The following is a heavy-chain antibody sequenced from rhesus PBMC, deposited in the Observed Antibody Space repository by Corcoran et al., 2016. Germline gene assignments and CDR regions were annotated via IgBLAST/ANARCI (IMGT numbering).Heavy chain of an antibody. CDR1: GFTSDDYV. Sequence: EVQLVESGGGVVQPGGYLRLSCAALGFTSDDYVMHWVRQAPGMGLEWVFCISMSGGTTYYVDSVKDRFTNSRDNAKNSLYLQMSSLKPEDTALYYCARTRTSTAATPFDQWGQGVLVTVSS. J-gene: IGHJ4*01. V-gene: IGHV3-201*01. D-gene: IGHD4-29*01. CDR2: ISMSGGTT. CDR3: ARTRTSTAATPFDQ.